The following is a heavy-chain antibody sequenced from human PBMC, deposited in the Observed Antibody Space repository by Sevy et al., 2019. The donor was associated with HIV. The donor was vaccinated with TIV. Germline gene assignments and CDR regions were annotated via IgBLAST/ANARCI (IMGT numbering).Heavy chain of an antibody. CDR3: ARGLLARPRGDDWYFDL. D-gene: IGHD6-6*01. CDR1: GFTFSTYA. J-gene: IGHJ2*01. V-gene: IGHV3-23*01. CDR2: ISGSASTTYYGGAA. Sequence: GGSLRLSCTASGFTFSTYAMSWVRQAPGKGLEWVSGISGSASTTYYGGAAYYADSVKGRFTITRDNAKDTPYLEMNSLRDEDSAVFHCARGLLARPRGDDWYFDLWGRGTLVTVSS.